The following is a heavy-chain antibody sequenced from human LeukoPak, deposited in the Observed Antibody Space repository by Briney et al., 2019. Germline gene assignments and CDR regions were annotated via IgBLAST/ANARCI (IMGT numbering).Heavy chain of an antibody. Sequence: GGSLRLSCAASGFTVSSNYMSWVRQAPGKGLEWVSVIYSGGSTYYADSVKGRFTISRDNSKNTLYLQMNSLRAEDTAVYYCASDPSYVDIVAWGQGTLVTVSS. CDR1: GFTVSSNY. V-gene: IGHV3-66*01. CDR2: IYSGGST. J-gene: IGHJ4*02. D-gene: IGHD5-12*01. CDR3: ASDPSYVDIVA.